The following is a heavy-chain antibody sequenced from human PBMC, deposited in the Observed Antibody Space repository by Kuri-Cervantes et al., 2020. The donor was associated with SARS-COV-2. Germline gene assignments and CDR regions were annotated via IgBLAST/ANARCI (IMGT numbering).Heavy chain of an antibody. V-gene: IGHV3-30*18. CDR3: AKGLGYCSSTSCYEFDY. CDR1: GFTFSSYG. Sequence: GESLKISCAASGFTFSSYGMHWVRQAPGKGLEWVAVISYDGSNKYYADSVKGRFTISRDNSKNTLYLQMNSLRAEDTAVYYCAKGLGYCSSTSCYEFDYWGQGTLVTVSS. D-gene: IGHD2-2*01. J-gene: IGHJ4*02. CDR2: ISYDGSNK.